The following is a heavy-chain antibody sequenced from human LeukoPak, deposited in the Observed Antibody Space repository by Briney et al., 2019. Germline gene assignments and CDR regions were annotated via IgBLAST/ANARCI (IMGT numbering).Heavy chain of an antibody. CDR1: GASISNGDYY. CDR3: AREALLYYFDY. V-gene: IGHV4-30-4*08. J-gene: IGHJ4*02. D-gene: IGHD2-15*01. Sequence: SETLSLTCAVSGASISNGDYYWTWIRQTPGEGPEWIGYIYHSGSTYYNPSLKSRLTISLDTSENQFSLSLNSVTAADTAVYYCAREALLYYFDYWGQGTPVTVSS. CDR2: IYHSGST.